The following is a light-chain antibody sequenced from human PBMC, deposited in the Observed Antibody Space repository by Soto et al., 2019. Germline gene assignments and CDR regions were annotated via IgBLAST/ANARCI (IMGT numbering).Light chain of an antibody. V-gene: IGLV1-51*01. CDR2: DDN. J-gene: IGLJ1*01. Sequence: QSVLTQPPSVSAAPGQKVTISCSGSSSNIGGNSVSWSQQLPGTAPKLLIYDDNKRPSGIPDRFSGSKSGTSATLGITGFQTGDEADYYCGSWDSSLSAYVFGTGTKV. CDR1: SSNIGGNS. CDR3: GSWDSSLSAYV.